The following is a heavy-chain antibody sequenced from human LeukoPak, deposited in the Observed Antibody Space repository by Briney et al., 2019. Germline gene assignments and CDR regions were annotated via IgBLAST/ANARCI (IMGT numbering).Heavy chain of an antibody. Sequence: ASMKVSCKASGYTFTGYYMHWVRQAPGQGLEWMGWINPNSGGTNYAQKLQGRVTMTTDTSTSTAYMELRSLRSDDTAVYYCAREAGGYKARFDPWGQGTLVTVSS. D-gene: IGHD3-22*01. V-gene: IGHV1-2*02. CDR3: AREAGGYKARFDP. CDR1: GYTFTGYY. J-gene: IGHJ5*02. CDR2: INPNSGGT.